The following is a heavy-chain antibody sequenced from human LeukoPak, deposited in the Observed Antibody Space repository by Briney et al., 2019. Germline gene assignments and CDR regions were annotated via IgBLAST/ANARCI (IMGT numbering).Heavy chain of an antibody. CDR3: AREYGGTMVRGFDY. CDR1: GFIFSTYS. J-gene: IGHJ4*02. V-gene: IGHV3-48*04. D-gene: IGHD3-10*01. CDR2: ISSSGSTI. Sequence: GGSLRLSCTASGFIFSTYSMIWVRQAPGKGLEWVSYISSSGSTIYYADSVKGRFTISRDNAKNSLYLQMNSLRAEDTAVYYCAREYGGTMVRGFDYWGQGTLVTVSS.